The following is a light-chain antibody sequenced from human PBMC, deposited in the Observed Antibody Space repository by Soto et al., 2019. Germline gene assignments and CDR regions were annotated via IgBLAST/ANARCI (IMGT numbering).Light chain of an antibody. V-gene: IGLV1-40*01. CDR3: QSYDSSLGGSKGV. Sequence: QAVVTQPPSMSGAPGQRVTISCTGSSSDIGAGYDVHWYQQFPGTAPKLLIYSNINRPSGVPDRFSGSKSGTSASLAITGPQAEDEADYYCQSYDSSLGGSKGVFGGGTKLTVL. CDR1: SSDIGAGYD. J-gene: IGLJ3*02. CDR2: SNI.